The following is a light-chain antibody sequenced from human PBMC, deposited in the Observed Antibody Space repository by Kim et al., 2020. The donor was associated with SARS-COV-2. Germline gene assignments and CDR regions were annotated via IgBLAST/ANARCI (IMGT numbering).Light chain of an antibody. CDR1: SGSIASNY. CDR2: EDN. Sequence: NFMLTQPHSVSESPGKTVTISCTGSSGSIASNYVQWYQQRPGSAPTTMIYEDNQRPSGVPDRFSGSIDSSSNSASLTISGLKTEDEADYYCQSYDSSSHWVFGGGTKLTVL. V-gene: IGLV6-57*02. CDR3: QSYDSSSHWV. J-gene: IGLJ3*02.